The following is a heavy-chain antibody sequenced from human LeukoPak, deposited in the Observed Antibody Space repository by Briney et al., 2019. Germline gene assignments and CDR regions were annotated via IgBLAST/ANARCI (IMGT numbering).Heavy chain of an antibody. V-gene: IGHV3-48*01. CDR2: ISSSSSTI. D-gene: IGHD6-19*01. Sequence: PGGSLRLSCAASGFTFSSYSMNWVRQAPGKGLEWVSYISSSSSTIYYADSVKGRFTISRDNAKNSLYLQMNSLRAEDTAVYYCARGNRWLVFYYYGMDVWGQGTTVTDSS. CDR1: GFTFSSYS. CDR3: ARGNRWLVFYYYGMDV. J-gene: IGHJ6*02.